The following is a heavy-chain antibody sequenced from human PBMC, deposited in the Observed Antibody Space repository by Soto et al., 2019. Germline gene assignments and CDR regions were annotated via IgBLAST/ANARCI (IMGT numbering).Heavy chain of an antibody. J-gene: IGHJ6*02. Sequence: SETLSLTCTVSGGSISSGGYYWSWIRQHPGKGLEWIGYINYSGSTYYNPSLKSRVTISVDTSKNQFSLKLSSVTAADTAVYYCARPLVGEGRLYYGMDVWGQGTTVTVSS. D-gene: IGHD3-16*01. CDR3: ARPLVGEGRLYYGMDV. CDR1: GGSISSGGYY. V-gene: IGHV4-31*03. CDR2: INYSGST.